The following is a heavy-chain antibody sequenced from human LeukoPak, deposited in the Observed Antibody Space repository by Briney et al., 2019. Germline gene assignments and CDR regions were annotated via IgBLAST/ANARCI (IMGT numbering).Heavy chain of an antibody. CDR1: GYTFTSYG. V-gene: IGHV1-18*01. J-gene: IGHJ4*02. D-gene: IGHD4-17*01. Sequence: GVSVTVSCKASGYTFTSYGICWVRQAPGQRREWMGWISAYNGKTNYAQKLQGRVTMTTDRSKGTAYMELRSLRSDGPTEYYVARVKAYGDYVGDYWGQGTLATASS. CDR3: ARVKAYGDYVGDY. CDR2: ISAYNGKT.